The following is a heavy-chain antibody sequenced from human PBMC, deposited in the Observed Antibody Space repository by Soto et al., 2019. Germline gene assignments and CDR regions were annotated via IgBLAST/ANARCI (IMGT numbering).Heavy chain of an antibody. CDR1: EFSIRNFC. CDR3: ASQKFDYVSSDY. CDR2: IKQDGSEK. V-gene: IGHV3-7*01. D-gene: IGHD3-16*01. Sequence: EVQLVESGGGLVQPGGSLRLSCAASEFSIRNFCMNWVRQAPGKGMEWVAMIKQDGSEKFYVDSVKGRFTISRDNHKNTLYLQMNSLRSDDTAVYYCASQKFDYVSSDYLGRGSVVTVSS. J-gene: IGHJ4*02.